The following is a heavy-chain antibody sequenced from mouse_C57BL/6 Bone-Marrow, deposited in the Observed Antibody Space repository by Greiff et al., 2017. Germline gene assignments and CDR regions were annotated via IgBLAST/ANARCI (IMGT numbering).Heavy chain of an antibody. Sequence: EVNLVESGEGLVKPGGSLKLSCAASGFTFSSYAMSWVRQTPEKRLEWVAYISSGGDYIYYADTVKGRFTISRDNARNTLYLQMSSLKSEDTAMYYCTRDDWDGFAYWGQGTLVTVSA. V-gene: IGHV5-9-1*02. CDR3: TRDDWDGFAY. CDR2: ISSGGDYI. D-gene: IGHD4-1*01. CDR1: GFTFSSYA. J-gene: IGHJ3*01.